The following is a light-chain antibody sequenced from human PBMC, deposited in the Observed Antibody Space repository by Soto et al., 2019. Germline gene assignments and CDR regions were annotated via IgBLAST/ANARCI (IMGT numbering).Light chain of an antibody. CDR3: SSYAGSNNLV. CDR1: SSDVGGYNY. J-gene: IGLJ2*01. Sequence: QSALTQPPSASGSPGQSVTISCTGTSSDVGGYNYVSWYQQYPGKAPKLMIYEVNKRPSGVPDRFSGSKSGNTASLTVSGLRAEDEADYYCSSYAGSNNLVFGGGTQLTVL. V-gene: IGLV2-8*01. CDR2: EVN.